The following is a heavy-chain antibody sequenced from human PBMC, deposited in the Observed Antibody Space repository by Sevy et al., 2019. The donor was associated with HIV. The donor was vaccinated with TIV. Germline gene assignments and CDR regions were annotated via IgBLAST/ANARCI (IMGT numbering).Heavy chain of an antibody. CDR1: GFTVNSNY. Sequence: GGSLRLSCAASGFTVNSNYMTWVRQAPGKGLEGVSVIHSDDTTYNADSVKDRFTISRDNFKNTLYVHMSSLGAEDTAVYYCARGKRGYGYALNYWGQGTLVTVSS. CDR2: IHSDDTT. D-gene: IGHD5-18*01. CDR3: ARGKRGYGYALNY. J-gene: IGHJ4*02. V-gene: IGHV3-66*01.